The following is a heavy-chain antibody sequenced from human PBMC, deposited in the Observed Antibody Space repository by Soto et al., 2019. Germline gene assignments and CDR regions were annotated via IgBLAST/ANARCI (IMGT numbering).Heavy chain of an antibody. CDR1: GGSISSYY. D-gene: IGHD5-12*01. CDR2: IYYSGST. Sequence: SETLSLTCTVSGGSISSYYWIWIRQPPGKGLEWIGYIYYSGSTNYNPSLKSRVTISVDTSKNQFSLKLSSVTAADTAVYYCARDDSGYGDYFDYWGQGTLVTVSS. J-gene: IGHJ4*02. V-gene: IGHV4-59*01. CDR3: ARDDSGYGDYFDY.